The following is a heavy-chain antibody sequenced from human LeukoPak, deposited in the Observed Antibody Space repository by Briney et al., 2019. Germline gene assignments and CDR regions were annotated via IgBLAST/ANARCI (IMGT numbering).Heavy chain of an antibody. CDR1: GFTFSSYA. CDR3: AREVIGSNVPPPEGFDY. CDR2: ISSSGSTT. D-gene: IGHD2-21*01. Sequence: GGSLRLSCAASGFTFSSYAMSWVRQAPGKGLEWVSYISSSGSTTYYADSVKGRFTISRDNAKNSLYLQMNSLRAEDTAVYYCAREVIGSNVPPPEGFDYWGQGTLVTVSS. V-gene: IGHV3-48*03. J-gene: IGHJ4*02.